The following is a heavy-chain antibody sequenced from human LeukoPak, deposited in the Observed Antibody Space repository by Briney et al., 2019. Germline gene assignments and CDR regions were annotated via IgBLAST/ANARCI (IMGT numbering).Heavy chain of an antibody. V-gene: IGHV3-11*01. CDR3: ARDGGYCSSTSCYGGWFDP. CDR2: ISSSGSTI. CDR1: GFTFSDYY. J-gene: IGHJ5*02. Sequence: PGGSLRLSCAASGFTFSDYYMSWIRQAPGKGLEWVSYISSSGSTIYYADSVKGRFTISRDNAKNSLYLQTNSLRAEDTAVYYCARDGGYCSSTSCYGGWFDPWGQGTLVTVSS. D-gene: IGHD2-2*01.